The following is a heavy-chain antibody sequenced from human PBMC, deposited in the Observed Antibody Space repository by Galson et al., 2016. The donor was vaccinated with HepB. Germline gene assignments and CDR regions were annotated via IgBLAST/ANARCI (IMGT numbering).Heavy chain of an antibody. V-gene: IGHV6-1*01. J-gene: IGHJ4*02. CDR3: ARDLGGAYGTGRSFDY. D-gene: IGHD1-1*01. Sequence: CAISGDSVSSNSAAWNWIRQSPSRGLEWLGRTYYRSKWYNDYAVSVKSRITINPDTSKNQVSLQLNSVTPEDTAVYYCARDLGGAYGTGRSFDYWGQGTLVTVSS. CDR2: TYYRSKWYN. CDR1: GDSVSSNSAA.